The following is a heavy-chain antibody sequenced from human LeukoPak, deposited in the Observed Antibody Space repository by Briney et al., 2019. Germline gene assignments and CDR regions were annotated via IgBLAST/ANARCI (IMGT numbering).Heavy chain of an antibody. V-gene: IGHV4-59*01. CDR3: ARAHSSGYYTIRINYFDY. Sequence: PSETLSLTCAVYGGSFSGYYWSWIRQPPGKGLEWIGYIYYSGSTNYNPSLKSRVTISVDTSKNQFSLKLSSVTAADTAVYYCARAHSSGYYTIRINYFDYWGQGTLVTVSS. J-gene: IGHJ4*02. CDR1: GGSFSGYY. D-gene: IGHD3-22*01. CDR2: IYYSGST.